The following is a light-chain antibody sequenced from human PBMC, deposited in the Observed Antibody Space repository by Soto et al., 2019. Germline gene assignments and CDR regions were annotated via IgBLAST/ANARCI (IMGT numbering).Light chain of an antibody. Sequence: EIVLTQSLATLSLSPGERATLSCRASQSVTTYLAWYQQKPGQAPRLLIYDASSRATGIPARFSGSGSGTDFTLTISSLEPEDFAFYYCLQRSNWPPLLSFGGGTKVEIK. J-gene: IGKJ4*01. CDR3: LQRSNWPPLLS. CDR1: QSVTTY. CDR2: DAS. V-gene: IGKV3-11*01.